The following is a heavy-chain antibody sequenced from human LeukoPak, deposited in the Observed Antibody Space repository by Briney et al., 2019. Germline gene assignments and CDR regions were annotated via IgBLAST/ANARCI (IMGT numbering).Heavy chain of an antibody. CDR2: IYYSGST. J-gene: IGHJ4*02. CDR3: GRRYCSGGSCPFDY. Sequence: MTSETLSLTCTVSGGSISSSSYYWGWIRQPPGKGLEWIGSIYYSGSTYYNPSLKSRVTISVDTSKNQFSLKLSSITAADTAVYYCGRRYCSGGSCPFDYWGQGTLVAVSS. CDR1: GGSISSSSYY. D-gene: IGHD2-15*01. V-gene: IGHV4-39*01.